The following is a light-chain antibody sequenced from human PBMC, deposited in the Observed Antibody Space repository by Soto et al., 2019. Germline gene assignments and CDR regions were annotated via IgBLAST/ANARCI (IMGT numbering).Light chain of an antibody. CDR1: QSISSW. V-gene: IGKV1-5*03. Sequence: DIQMTQSPSTLSASVGDRVTITCRASQSISSWLAWYQQKPGKAPKGLIYKASTLESGVPSRFSGSGSGTEFTLTISSLQPDDFATYYCQQYNSPITFGQGTRLEIK. CDR2: KAS. CDR3: QQYNSPIT. J-gene: IGKJ5*01.